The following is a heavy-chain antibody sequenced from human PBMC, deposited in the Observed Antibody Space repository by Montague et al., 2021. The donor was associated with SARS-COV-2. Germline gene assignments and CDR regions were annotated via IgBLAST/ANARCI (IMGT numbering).Heavy chain of an antibody. CDR1: GGSFSNYY. D-gene: IGHD3-9*01. J-gene: IGHJ3*02. Sequence: SETLSLTCAISGGSFSNYYWSWIRQPPGKGLELIGEANQSGTTIYNPSVKSGGPVSVDTSKNQIYLRLNSVTAAATAVYFCACGRRPVAVTGAGPDWRAFDIWGQGTMVTVSS. CDR3: ACGRRPVAVTGAGPDWRAFDI. CDR2: ANQSGTT. V-gene: IGHV4-34*01.